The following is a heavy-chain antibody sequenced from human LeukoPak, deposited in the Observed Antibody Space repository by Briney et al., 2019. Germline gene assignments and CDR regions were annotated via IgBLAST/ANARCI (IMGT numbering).Heavy chain of an antibody. CDR1: GFTFSTYN. D-gene: IGHD1-26*01. Sequence: GRSLRLSCAASGFTFSTYNMNWIRQAPGKGLEWVSYISSSGSTIYYADSVKGRFTISRDNAKNSLYLQMNSLRAEDTAVYYCARDSGSYYGVDYWGQGTLVTVSS. V-gene: IGHV3-48*04. CDR2: ISSSGSTI. CDR3: ARDSGSYYGVDY. J-gene: IGHJ4*02.